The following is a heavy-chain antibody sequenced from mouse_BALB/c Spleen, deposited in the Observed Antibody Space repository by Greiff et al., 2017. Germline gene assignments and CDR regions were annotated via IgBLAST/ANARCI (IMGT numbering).Heavy chain of an antibody. V-gene: IGHV5-6-5*01. CDR2: ISSGGST. CDR3: AKRWGGDGSSFAY. Sequence: EVQRVESGGGLVKPGGSLKLSCAASGFTFSSYAMSWVRQTPEKRLEWVASISSGGSTYYPDSVKGRFTISRDNARNILYLQMSSLRSEDTAMYYCAKRWGGDGSSFAYWGQGTLVTVSA. CDR1: GFTFSSYA. D-gene: IGHD2-3*01. J-gene: IGHJ3*01.